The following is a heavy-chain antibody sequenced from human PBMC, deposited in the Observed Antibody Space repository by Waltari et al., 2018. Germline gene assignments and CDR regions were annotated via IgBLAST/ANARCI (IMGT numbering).Heavy chain of an antibody. CDR1: GFTFDDHA. Sequence: EVQLVESGGGLVQPGRSLRLSCTASGFTFDDHAMHWVRQAPGKGLEWVSGINWKSGNIAYADSVKGRFTISRDNAKNSLYLQMNSLRAEDTALYYCAKDGGDGYNTRGFDYWGQGTLVTVSS. D-gene: IGHD3-16*01. CDR3: AKDGGDGYNTRGFDY. J-gene: IGHJ4*02. CDR2: INWKSGNI. V-gene: IGHV3-9*01.